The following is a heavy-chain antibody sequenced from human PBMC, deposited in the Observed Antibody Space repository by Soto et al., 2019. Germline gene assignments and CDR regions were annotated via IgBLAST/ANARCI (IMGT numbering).Heavy chain of an antibody. CDR2: INPNSGGT. D-gene: IGHD3-3*01. CDR1: GYTFTGYY. Sequence: ASVKFSCKASGYTFTGYYMHWVRQAPGQGLEWMGWINPNSGGTNYAQKFQGRVTMTRDTSISTAYMELSRLRSDDTAVYYCARVYYDFWSGYGMDVWGQGTTVTVSS. V-gene: IGHV1-2*02. CDR3: ARVYYDFWSGYGMDV. J-gene: IGHJ6*02.